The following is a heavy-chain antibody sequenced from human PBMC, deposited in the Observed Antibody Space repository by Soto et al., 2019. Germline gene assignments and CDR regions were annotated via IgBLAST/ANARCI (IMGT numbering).Heavy chain of an antibody. Sequence: QVQLQESGPGLVKPSGTLSLTCAVSGDSVSSPYYWCWVRQPPGKGLEWIGEVFHTGTTSYNPSLRSRVTISMDKANNPFSLDLTPVTAADTAVYYCARSAGWYAVHSWGPGTLVIVSS. V-gene: IGHV4-4*02. D-gene: IGHD6-19*01. CDR2: VFHTGTT. J-gene: IGHJ4*02. CDR1: GDSVSSPYY. CDR3: ARSAGWYAVHS.